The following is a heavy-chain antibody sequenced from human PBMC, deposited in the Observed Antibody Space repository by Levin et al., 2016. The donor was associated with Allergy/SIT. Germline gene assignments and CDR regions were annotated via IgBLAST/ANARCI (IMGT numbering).Heavy chain of an antibody. J-gene: IGHJ4*02. CDR3: ARWILLWFEELSSEIDF. CDR1: GGSISSSSYY. CDR2: TYYSGST. D-gene: IGHD3-10*01. Sequence: SETLSLTCTVSGGSISSSSYYWGWIRQPPGKGLEWIGSTYYSGSTYYNPSLKSRVTISVDTSKNQFSLKLTSVTAADTAVYYCARWILLWFEELSSEIDFWGQGTLVTVSS. V-gene: IGHV4-39*01.